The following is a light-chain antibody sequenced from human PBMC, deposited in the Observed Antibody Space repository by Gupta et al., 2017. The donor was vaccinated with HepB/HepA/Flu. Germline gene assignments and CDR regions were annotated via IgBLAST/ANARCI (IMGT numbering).Light chain of an antibody. J-gene: IGKJ1*01. CDR3: QWFKESHPWT. V-gene: IGKV3-15*01. CDR2: GAS. CDR1: QSVRSN. Sequence: EIVMTQSPATLSVSPGERATLSCRASQSVRSNLAWYQQKPGQAPRLLIHGASTSARGSAVRYSGSGNGSVSTLTMSIRQLEAFAVYYCQWFKESHPWTFGQGTRLEIK.